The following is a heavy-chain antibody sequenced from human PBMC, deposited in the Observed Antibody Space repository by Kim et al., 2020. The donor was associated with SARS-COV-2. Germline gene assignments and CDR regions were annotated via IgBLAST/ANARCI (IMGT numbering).Heavy chain of an antibody. CDR2: ISGYNGNT. CDR3: ARDLRYTTSLFDY. V-gene: IGHV1-18*01. D-gene: IGHD6-13*01. CDR1: GYTFTTYG. J-gene: IGHJ4*02. Sequence: ASVKVSCKASGYTFTTYGVSWVRQAPGQGLEWMGWISGYNGNTDYAQNLQGRVTMTTDTSTTTAYMELRSLRFDDTAVYYCARDLRYTTSLFDYWGQGTLVTVSS.